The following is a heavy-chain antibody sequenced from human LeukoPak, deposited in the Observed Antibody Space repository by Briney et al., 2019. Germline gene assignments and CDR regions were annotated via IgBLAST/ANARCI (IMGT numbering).Heavy chain of an antibody. CDR3: AKEVSGSYGRFDAFDI. V-gene: IGHV3-23*01. Sequence: GGSLRLSCAASGFTFSSYAMSWVRQAPGKGLEWVSAISGSGGSTYYADSVKGRFTISRDNSKNTLYLQMNSLRAEDTAVYYCAKEVSGSYGRFDAFDIWGQGTMVTVSS. CDR1: GFTFSSYA. CDR2: ISGSGGST. D-gene: IGHD1-26*01. J-gene: IGHJ3*02.